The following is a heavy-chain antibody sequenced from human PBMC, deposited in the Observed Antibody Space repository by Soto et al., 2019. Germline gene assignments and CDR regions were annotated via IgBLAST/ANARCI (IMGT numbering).Heavy chain of an antibody. D-gene: IGHD5-18*01. Sequence: GGSLRLSCAASGFTFSSFAMSWVRQAPGKGLECLSLISGSGTPTLYAESVKGRFSVSRDNSKNTLYLQMNSLRAEDTAVFYCGRGGSDSPMAPGYWGQGTLVTVSS. CDR2: ISGSGTPT. CDR3: GRGGSDSPMAPGY. CDR1: GFTFSSFA. J-gene: IGHJ4*02. V-gene: IGHV3-23*01.